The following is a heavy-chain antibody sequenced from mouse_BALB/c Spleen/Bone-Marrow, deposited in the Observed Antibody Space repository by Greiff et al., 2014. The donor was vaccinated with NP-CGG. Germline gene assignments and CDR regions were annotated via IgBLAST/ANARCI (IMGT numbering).Heavy chain of an antibody. CDR2: VDPYNGAT. J-gene: IGHJ4*01. CDR3: ARESLFTTGLYYAMDY. CDR1: GYSFTGYY. D-gene: IGHD2-12*01. Sequence: EVQLQQSGPELVKPGASVKLSCKASGYSFTGYYIHWVKQSHVKSLEWIGRVDPYNGATSYNQNFKDKASLTVDKSSSSAYMDPHSLTSEDSAVYYCARESLFTTGLYYAMDYWGQGTSVTVSS. V-gene: IGHV1-34*02.